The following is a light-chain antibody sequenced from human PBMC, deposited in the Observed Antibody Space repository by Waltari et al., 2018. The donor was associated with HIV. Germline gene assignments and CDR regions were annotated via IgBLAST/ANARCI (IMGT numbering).Light chain of an antibody. V-gene: IGLV3-21*02. J-gene: IGLJ2*01. Sequence: SYVLTQPPSVSVAPVQTARITCGGDNIGSKSVHWYQQKPGQAPVLVVYDDSDRPSGIPERYSGSNSGNTATLTISRVEAGDEADVYCQVWDSGSDHVVFGGGTKLTVL. CDR1: NIGSKS. CDR2: DDS. CDR3: QVWDSGSDHVV.